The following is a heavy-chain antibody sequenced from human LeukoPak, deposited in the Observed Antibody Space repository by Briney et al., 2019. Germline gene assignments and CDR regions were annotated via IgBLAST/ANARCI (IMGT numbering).Heavy chain of an antibody. D-gene: IGHD6-6*01. CDR3: ARDRYRGSSPLDY. Sequence: GGSLRLSCAASGFTFSSYSMNWVRQAPGKGLEWVSYISSSSSTIYYADSVKGRFTISRDNAKNSLYLQMNSPRAEDTAVYYCARDRYRGSSPLDYWGQGTLVTVSS. CDR1: GFTFSSYS. V-gene: IGHV3-48*01. J-gene: IGHJ4*02. CDR2: ISSSSSTI.